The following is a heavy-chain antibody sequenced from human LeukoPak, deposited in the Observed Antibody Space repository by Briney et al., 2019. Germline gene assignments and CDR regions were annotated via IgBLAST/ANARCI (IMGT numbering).Heavy chain of an antibody. CDR3: ARAGTNLGDYHY. J-gene: IGHJ4*02. D-gene: IGHD4-17*01. CDR1: CGSISSSSYY. CDR2: IYYSGST. V-gene: IGHV4-39*07. Sequence: SETLYLICNVSCGSISSSSYYWGWIRQPPGKGLEWIRSIYYSGSTYYNPSLKSRVTISVDTSKNQLSLKLSSVTAADTAVCYCARAGTNLGDYHYWGQGTLVSVSS.